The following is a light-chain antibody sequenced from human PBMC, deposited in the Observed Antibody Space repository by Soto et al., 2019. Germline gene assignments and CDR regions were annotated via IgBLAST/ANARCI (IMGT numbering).Light chain of an antibody. CDR1: SSNIGSNY. V-gene: IGLV1-47*01. CDR3: AAWDDSLSGVV. CDR2: RNS. J-gene: IGLJ2*01. Sequence: QSVLTQPTSASATPGQRVTISCSGSSSNIGSNYVYWYQQLPGTAPKLLIYRNSQRPSGVPDRFSGSKSGTSASLAISGLRSEDEADYYCAAWDDSLSGVVFGGGTKLTVL.